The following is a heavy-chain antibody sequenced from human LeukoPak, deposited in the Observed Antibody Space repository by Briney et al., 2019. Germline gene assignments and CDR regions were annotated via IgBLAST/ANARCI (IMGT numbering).Heavy chain of an antibody. Sequence: GGSLRLSCAASGFTFSNAWMSWVRQAPGKGLEWVGRIKSKADGGTTDYAAPVKGRFTISRDDSKNTLYLQMNSLKTEDTAVYYCTTDFSTVVIDDDAFDIWSQGTMVTVSS. D-gene: IGHD4-23*01. CDR3: TTDFSTVVIDDDAFDI. CDR1: GFTFSNAW. CDR2: IKSKADGGTT. V-gene: IGHV3-15*01. J-gene: IGHJ3*02.